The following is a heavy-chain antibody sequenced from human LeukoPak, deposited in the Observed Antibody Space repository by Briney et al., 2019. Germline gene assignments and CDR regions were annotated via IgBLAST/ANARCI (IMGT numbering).Heavy chain of an antibody. D-gene: IGHD2-2*02. Sequence: PSETLSLTCTVSGGSISSGDYYWSWIRQPPGKGLEWIGYIYYSGSTNYNPSLKSRVTISVDTSKNQFSLKLSSVTAADTAVYYCASATYCSSTSCYKPDNWFDPWGQGTLVTVSS. CDR2: IYYSGST. CDR3: ASATYCSSTSCYKPDNWFDP. CDR1: GGSISSGDYY. V-gene: IGHV4-61*08. J-gene: IGHJ5*02.